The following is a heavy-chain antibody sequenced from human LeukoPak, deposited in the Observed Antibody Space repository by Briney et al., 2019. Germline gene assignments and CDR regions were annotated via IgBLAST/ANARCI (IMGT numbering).Heavy chain of an antibody. CDR3: AKDITDYNSWYDY. V-gene: IGHV3-9*01. J-gene: IGHJ4*02. CDR2: ISWNSGTI. D-gene: IGHD6-13*01. Sequence: GGSLRLSCAASGFSFDDYSMHWVRQAPGKGLEWVSGISWNSGTIGYADSVKGRFTISRDNAKNSLYLQMNSLRLEDTALYYCAKDITDYNSWYDYWGQGTLVTVCS. CDR1: GFSFDDYS.